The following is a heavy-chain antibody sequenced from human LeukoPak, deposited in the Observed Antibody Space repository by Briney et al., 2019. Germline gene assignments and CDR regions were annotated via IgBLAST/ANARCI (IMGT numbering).Heavy chain of an antibody. CDR3: ARGIAGNGWFAY. Sequence: ASVKVSCKASGYTFNGYYIHWVRQAPGQGLEWMGWINPKSGDTSYAQKFQGRVAMTSDTSISTAYLDLSRLRSDDTAVYFCARGIAGNGWFAYWGQGTLVAVSS. J-gene: IGHJ4*02. CDR1: GYTFNGYY. D-gene: IGHD1-14*01. V-gene: IGHV1-2*02. CDR2: INPKSGDT.